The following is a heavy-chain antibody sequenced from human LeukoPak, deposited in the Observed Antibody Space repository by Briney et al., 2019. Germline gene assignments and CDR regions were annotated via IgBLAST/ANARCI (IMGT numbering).Heavy chain of an antibody. CDR3: ASSYCSSTNCYVVDP. J-gene: IGHJ5*02. CDR1: GGSISSGSYY. V-gene: IGHV4-61*02. CDR2: IYTSGTT. D-gene: IGHD2-2*01. Sequence: PSETLSLTCTVSGGSISSGSYYWRWIRQPAGKGLEWIGRIYTSGTTNYNPSLKSRVTISVDTSKNQFSLKLSSVTAADTAVYYCASSYCSSTNCYVVDPWGQGTLVTVSS.